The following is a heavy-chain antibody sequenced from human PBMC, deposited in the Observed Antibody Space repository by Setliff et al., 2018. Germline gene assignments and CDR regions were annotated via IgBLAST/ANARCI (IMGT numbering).Heavy chain of an antibody. D-gene: IGHD3-10*01. J-gene: IGHJ6*02. CDR2: VYFSGYT. CDR3: ARGSTMIQGVRLYYHGLDV. V-gene: IGHV4-39*07. CDR1: GGSISSSSYY. Sequence: LSLTCTVSGGSISSSSYYWGWIRQPPGKGLEWLGSVYFSGYTYYNPSLSGRVTISIDASKNQFSLRLTSVTAADTAVYYCARGSTMIQGVRLYYHGLDVWGQGTTVTVS.